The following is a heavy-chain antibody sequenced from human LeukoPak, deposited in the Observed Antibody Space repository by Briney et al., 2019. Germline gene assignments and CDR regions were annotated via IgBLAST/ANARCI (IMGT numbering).Heavy chain of an antibody. D-gene: IGHD3-22*01. Sequence: PSETLSLTCAAYGGSFSGYYWSWIRQPPGKGLEWIGEINHSGSTNYNPSLKSRVTISVDTSKNQFSLKLSSVTAADTAVYYCARSYYYDSSGYYYPFDYWGQGTLVTVSS. CDR2: INHSGST. J-gene: IGHJ4*02. CDR3: ARSYYYDSSGYYYPFDY. CDR1: GGSFSGYY. V-gene: IGHV4-34*01.